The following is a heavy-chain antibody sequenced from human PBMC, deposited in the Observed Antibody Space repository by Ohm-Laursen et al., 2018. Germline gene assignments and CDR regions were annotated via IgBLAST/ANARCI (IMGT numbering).Heavy chain of an antibody. CDR1: GGSISSYY. CDR2: IYTSGSP. CDR3: ARGQRLIRYFQH. J-gene: IGHJ1*01. V-gene: IGHV4-4*07. Sequence: SDTLSLTCTVSGGSISSYYWSWIRQPAGKGLEWIGRIYTSGSPKYNPSLKSRVTISVDTSKNQFSLKLSSVTAADTAVHYCARGQRLIRYFQHWGQGTLVTVSS. D-gene: IGHD2-2*01.